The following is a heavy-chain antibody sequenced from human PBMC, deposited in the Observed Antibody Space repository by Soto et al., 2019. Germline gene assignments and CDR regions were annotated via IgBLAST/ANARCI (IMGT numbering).Heavy chain of an antibody. V-gene: IGHV1-69*13. CDR1: GGTFSSYA. J-gene: IGHJ4*02. D-gene: IGHD5-12*01. CDR3: SRDFRRGYSGYGPQPYFDY. CDR2: IIPIFGTA. Sequence: SVKVSCKASGGTFSSYAISWVRQAPGQGLEWKGGIIPIFGTANYAQKFQGRVTITADESTSTAYMELSSLRSEDTAVYYCSRDFRRGYSGYGPQPYFDYWGQGTLVTVSS.